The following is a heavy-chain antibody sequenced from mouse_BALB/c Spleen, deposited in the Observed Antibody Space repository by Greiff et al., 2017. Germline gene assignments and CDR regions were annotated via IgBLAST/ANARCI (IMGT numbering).Heavy chain of an antibody. V-gene: IGHV5-12-1*01. CDR1: GFAFSSYE. J-gene: IGHJ1*01. Sequence: EVQGVASGGGLVKPGGSLKLSCAASGFAFSSYEMAWVRQTPEKRLEWVAYISSGGGSTYYPDTVKGRFTISRDNAKNTLYLQMSSLKSEDTVMYYCARHGVYDGGVDCYFDVWGAGTTVIVSS. CDR3: ARHGVYDGGVDCYFDV. D-gene: IGHD2-12*01. CDR2: ISSGGGST.